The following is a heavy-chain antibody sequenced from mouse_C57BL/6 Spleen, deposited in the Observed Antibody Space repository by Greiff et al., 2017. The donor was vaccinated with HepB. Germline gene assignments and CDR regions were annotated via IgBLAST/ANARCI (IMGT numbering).Heavy chain of an antibody. V-gene: IGHV1-59*01. CDR2: IDPSDSYT. CDR3: ARSDYYGSFDY. D-gene: IGHD1-1*01. J-gene: IGHJ2*01. CDR1: GYTFTSYW. Sequence: QVQLKQPGAELVRPGTSVKLSCKASGYTFTSYWMHWVKQRPGQGLEWIGVIDPSDSYTNYNQKFKGKATLTVDTSSSTAYMQLSSLTSEDSAVYYCARSDYYGSFDYWGQGTTLTVSS.